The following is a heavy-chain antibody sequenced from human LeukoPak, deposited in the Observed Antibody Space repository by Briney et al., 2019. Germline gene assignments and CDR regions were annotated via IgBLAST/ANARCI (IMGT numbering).Heavy chain of an antibody. CDR3: TRVQAGRSGLMDV. J-gene: IGHJ6*02. D-gene: IGHD2-8*02. CDR2: IGSDGSGT. V-gene: IGHV3-74*03. CDR1: GFTFSSYA. Sequence: GGSLRLSCAASGFTFSSYAMHWVRQIPGKGLMWVARIGSDGSGTTYADPVKGRFTISRDNSKSTLYLQMNSLRDEDAAVYHCTRVQAGRSGLMDVWGRGTTVTVSS.